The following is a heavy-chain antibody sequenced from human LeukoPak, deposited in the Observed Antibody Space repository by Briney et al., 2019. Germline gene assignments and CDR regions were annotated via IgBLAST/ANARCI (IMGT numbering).Heavy chain of an antibody. J-gene: IGHJ3*02. CDR1: GGLIGSGFY. Sequence: PSETRSLTCTVSGGLIGSGFYWSWIRQPAGKGLEWIGRIYTSGITNYNPYLKSRVTISADTSKNQFFLKLSPVTAADTAVYYCARVPGVRSSSIVHGFDIWGQGTSVTVSS. D-gene: IGHD6-6*01. CDR3: ARVPGVRSSSIVHGFDI. V-gene: IGHV4-61*02. CDR2: IYTSGIT.